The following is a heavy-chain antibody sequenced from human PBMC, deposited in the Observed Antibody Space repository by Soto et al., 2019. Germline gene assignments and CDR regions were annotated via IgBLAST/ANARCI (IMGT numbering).Heavy chain of an antibody. CDR2: IWYDGSNK. Sequence: PGGSLRLSCAASGFTFSSYGMHWVRQAPGKGLEWVAVIWYDGSNKYYADSVNGRFTISRDNSKNTLYLQMNSLRAEDMAVYYCARRYSSSWQIDYWGQGTLVTVSS. CDR3: ARRYSSSWQIDY. V-gene: IGHV3-33*01. D-gene: IGHD6-13*01. CDR1: GFTFSSYG. J-gene: IGHJ4*02.